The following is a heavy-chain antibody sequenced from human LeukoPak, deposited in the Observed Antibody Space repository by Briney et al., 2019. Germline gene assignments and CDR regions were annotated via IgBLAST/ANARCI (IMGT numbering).Heavy chain of an antibody. D-gene: IGHD6-6*01. J-gene: IGHJ4*02. CDR2: IYTSGST. CDR3: ARESSSSTPIDY. Sequence: SETLSLTCTGSGGSMSSGSYDWRWIRQPAGKGLEWIERIYTSGSTNYNPSLKSRVTISVDTSKNQFSLKLSSVTAADTAVYYCARESSSSTPIDYWGQGTLVTVSS. CDR1: GGSMSSGSYD. V-gene: IGHV4-61*02.